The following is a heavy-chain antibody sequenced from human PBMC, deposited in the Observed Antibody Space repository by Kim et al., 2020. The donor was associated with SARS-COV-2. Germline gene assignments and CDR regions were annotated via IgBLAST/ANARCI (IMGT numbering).Heavy chain of an antibody. J-gene: IGHJ6*02. CDR1: GYTFTSYA. Sequence: ASVKVSCKASGYTFTSYAIHWVRQAPGQRLEWMGWINAGNGNTKYSQKFQGRVTITRDTSASTAYMELSSLRSEDTAVYYFASYIHNSSSGTSYYYYGMDDWGQGTTVTVSS. V-gene: IGHV1-3*01. CDR3: ASYIHNSSSGTSYYYYGMDD. D-gene: IGHD6-13*01. CDR2: INAGNGNT.